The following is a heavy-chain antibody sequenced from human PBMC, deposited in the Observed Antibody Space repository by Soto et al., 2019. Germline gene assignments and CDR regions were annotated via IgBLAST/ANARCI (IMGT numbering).Heavy chain of an antibody. J-gene: IGHJ5*02. CDR3: ARDHGGNYDFWSGDSPATETSNWSDP. V-gene: IGHV4-39*07. CDR1: GSSISSSSFH. Sequence: PSETLSLTCTVSGSSISSSSFHWGWIRQPPGKGLEWIGSIYYSGSTYYSPSLKSRVTISVDTSKNQFSLKLSSVTAADTAVYYCARDHGGNYDFWSGDSPATETSNWSDPWGQGTLVTVS. CDR2: IYYSGST. D-gene: IGHD3-3*01.